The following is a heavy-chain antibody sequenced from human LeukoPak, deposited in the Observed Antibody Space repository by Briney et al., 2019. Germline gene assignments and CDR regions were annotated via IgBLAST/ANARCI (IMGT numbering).Heavy chain of an antibody. CDR1: GFTFSDQY. V-gene: IGHV3-11*01. CDR3: ATYRQVMLPFEA. CDR2: ISHTGSAN. D-gene: IGHD5-18*01. J-gene: IGHJ5*02. Sequence: TGGSLRLSCAASGFTFSDQYMNWYRQAPGKGLEWVSYISHTGSANSYADSVKGRFTISRDNGKNSLFLQMNSLRGEDTAIYYCATYRQVMLPFEAWGQGTLVTVSS.